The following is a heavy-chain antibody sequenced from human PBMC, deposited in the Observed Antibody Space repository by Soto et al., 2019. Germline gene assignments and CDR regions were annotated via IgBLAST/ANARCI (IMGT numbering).Heavy chain of an antibody. V-gene: IGHV1-18*01. CDR1: GYTFTSYG. CDR2: ISAYNGNT. D-gene: IGHD2-8*01. J-gene: IGHJ6*02. CDR3: ARLTYCTNGVCFGNYYYYGMDV. Sequence: ASVKVSCKASGYTFTSYGISWVRQAPGQGLEWMGWISAYNGNTNYAQKLQGRVTMTTDTSTSTAYMELRSLRSDDPAVYYCARLTYCTNGVCFGNYYYYGMDVWGQGTTVTVSS.